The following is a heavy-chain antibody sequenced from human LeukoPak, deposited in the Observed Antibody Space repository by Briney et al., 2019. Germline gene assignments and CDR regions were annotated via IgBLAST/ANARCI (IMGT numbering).Heavy chain of an antibody. CDR2: IKQDGSEK. Sequence: GGSLRLSCAASGFTISSHWMSWVHQAPGKGLEWVANIKQDGSEKYYVDSVKGRFTISRDNAKNSLYLQMNSLRAEDTAVYYCARGCSTTTCYRYWGQGTLVTVTS. J-gene: IGHJ4*02. D-gene: IGHD2-2*02. CDR3: ARGCSTTTCYRY. V-gene: IGHV3-7*01. CDR1: GFTISSHW.